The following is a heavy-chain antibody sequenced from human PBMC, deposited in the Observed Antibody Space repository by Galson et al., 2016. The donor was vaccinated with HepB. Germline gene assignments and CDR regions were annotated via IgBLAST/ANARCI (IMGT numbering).Heavy chain of an antibody. J-gene: IGHJ2*01. CDR1: GFTFSPAW. V-gene: IGHV3-74*01. Sequence: SLRLSCAASGFTFSPAWMHWVRQAPGKGLVWISRINSDGTSTIYADSVKGRFTISRDSAKNTVYLQMNSLRGEDTAVYYCARDGAHWDLDLWGRGTLVTVSS. CDR2: INSDGTST. CDR3: ARDGAHWDLDL.